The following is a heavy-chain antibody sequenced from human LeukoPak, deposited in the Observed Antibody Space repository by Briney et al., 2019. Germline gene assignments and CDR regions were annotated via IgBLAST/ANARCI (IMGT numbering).Heavy chain of an antibody. CDR2: ISYDGSNK. Sequence: GGSLRLSCAASGFTFSSYAMHWVRQAPGKGLEWVAVISYDGSNKYYADSVKGRFTISRDNSKNTLYLQMNSLRAEDTAVYYCARDMDSSGYYFREDAFDIWGQGTMVTVSS. CDR3: ARDMDSSGYYFREDAFDI. CDR1: GFTFSSYA. D-gene: IGHD3-22*01. V-gene: IGHV3-30*04. J-gene: IGHJ3*02.